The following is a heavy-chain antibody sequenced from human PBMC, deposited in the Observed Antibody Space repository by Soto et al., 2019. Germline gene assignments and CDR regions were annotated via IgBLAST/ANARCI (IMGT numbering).Heavy chain of an antibody. V-gene: IGHV3-23*01. CDR1: GFTFSNSA. Sequence: EGHLLASGGGLVQPGGPLRLSCTASGFTFSNSAMIWVRQAPGQGLEWVASISENGGSRGGTYYADSVKGRFTISRNNSKSTLYLQVDRLTGADTAVYYCASAKAVVVAALGIWGQGTMVTVSS. J-gene: IGHJ3*02. CDR3: ASAKAVVVAALGI. CDR2: ISENGGSRGGT. D-gene: IGHD2-21*01.